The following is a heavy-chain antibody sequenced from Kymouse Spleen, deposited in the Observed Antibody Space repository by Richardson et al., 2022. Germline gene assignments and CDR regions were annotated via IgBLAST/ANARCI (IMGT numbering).Heavy chain of an antibody. CDR1: GGSISSSSYY. Sequence: QLQLQESGPGLVKPSETLSLTCTVSGGSISSSSYYWGWIRQPPGKGLEWIGSIYYSGSTYYNPSLKSRVTISVDTSKNQFSLKLSSVTAADTAVYYCARDYQGYYYYYGMDVWGQGTTVTVSS. CDR2: IYYSGST. CDR3: ARDYQGYYYYYGMDV. J-gene: IGHJ6*02. V-gene: IGHV4-39*01. D-gene: IGHD2-2*02,IGHD3-16*02,IGHD5-12*01.